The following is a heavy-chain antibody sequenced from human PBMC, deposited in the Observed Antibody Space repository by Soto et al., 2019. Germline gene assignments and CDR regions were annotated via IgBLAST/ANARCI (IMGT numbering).Heavy chain of an antibody. J-gene: IGHJ6*02. CDR2: ISDTGDPE. V-gene: IGHV3-30-3*01. CDR1: GLTFSRYA. Sequence: PGGSLRLSCAASGLTFSRYALHPVRQAPGKGLEWVAVISDTGDPEYSANSVKGRFTISRDNSKNKLYLQMNSLRAEDTALYYCARGENDYYGMDAWGQGTTVTV. CDR3: ARGENDYYGMDA.